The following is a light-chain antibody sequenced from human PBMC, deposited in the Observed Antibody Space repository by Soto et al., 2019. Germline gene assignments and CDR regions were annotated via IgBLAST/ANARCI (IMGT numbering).Light chain of an antibody. CDR1: QSISSW. Sequence: DIQMTQSPSTLSASVGDRVTITCRASQSISSWLAWYQQKPGKAPKLLIYKASSLESGVPSRFSGSGSGTKFTLTTSSLQPDDFATYYCQQYNSYPVTFGQGTKQEIK. CDR3: QQYNSYPVT. V-gene: IGKV1-5*03. J-gene: IGKJ2*01. CDR2: KAS.